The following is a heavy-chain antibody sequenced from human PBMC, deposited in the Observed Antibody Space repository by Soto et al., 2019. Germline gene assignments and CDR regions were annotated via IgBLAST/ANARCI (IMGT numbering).Heavy chain of an antibody. CDR2: IYYSGST. J-gene: IGHJ4*02. Sequence: QVQLQESGPGLVKPSQTLSLTCTVSGGSISSGDYYWSWIRQPPGKGLEWIGSIYYSGSTYYNPSLKSRVTISVDTSTHQFSLKLNSVTAADTAVYYCASRHSSPYFDYWGQGTLVTVSS. D-gene: IGHD6-13*01. CDR3: ASRHSSPYFDY. V-gene: IGHV4-30-4*01. CDR1: GGSISSGDYY.